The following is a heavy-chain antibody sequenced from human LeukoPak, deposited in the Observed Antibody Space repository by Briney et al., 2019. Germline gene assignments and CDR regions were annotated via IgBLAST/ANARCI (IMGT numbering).Heavy chain of an antibody. J-gene: IGHJ4*02. CDR3: AKGGHMITFGGAIVTPFDY. D-gene: IGHD3-16*02. V-gene: IGHV3-23*01. CDR1: GFTFSSYA. CDR2: ISGSGGTK. Sequence: PGGSLRLSCAASGFTFSSYAMSWVRQAPGKGPEWVSAISGSGGTKYYADSVKGRFTISRDKSKNTLYLQMNSLRAEDTAVYYCAKGGHMITFGGAIVTPFDYWGQGPVVTVSS.